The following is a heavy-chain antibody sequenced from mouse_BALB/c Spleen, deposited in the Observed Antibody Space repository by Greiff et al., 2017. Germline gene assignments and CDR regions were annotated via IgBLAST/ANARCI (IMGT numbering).Heavy chain of an antibody. V-gene: IGHV14-3*02. D-gene: IGHD1-1*01. CDR1: GFNIKDTY. Sequence: VQLQQSGAELVKPGASVTLSCTASGFNIKDTYMHWVKQRPEQGLEWIGRIDPANGNTKYDPKFQGKATITADTSSNTAYLQLSSLTSEDTAVYYCVPHYYGSSYFAYWGQGTLVTVSA. CDR3: VPHYYGSSYFAY. CDR2: IDPANGNT. J-gene: IGHJ3*01.